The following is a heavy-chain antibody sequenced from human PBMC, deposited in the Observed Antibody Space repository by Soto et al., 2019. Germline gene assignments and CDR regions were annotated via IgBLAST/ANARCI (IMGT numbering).Heavy chain of an antibody. CDR3: ARQEIAAREYFQH. CDR2: IYPGDSDT. CDR1: GYSFTSYW. V-gene: IGHV5-51*01. D-gene: IGHD6-6*01. Sequence: RGESLKISCKGSGYSFTSYWIGWVRQMPGKGLEWMGIIYPGDSDTRYSPSFQGQVTISADKSISTAYLQWSSLKASDTAMYYCARQEIAAREYFQHWGQGTLVTVSS. J-gene: IGHJ1*01.